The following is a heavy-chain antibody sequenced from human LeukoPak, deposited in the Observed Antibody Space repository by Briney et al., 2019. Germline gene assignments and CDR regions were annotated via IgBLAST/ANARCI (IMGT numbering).Heavy chain of an antibody. Sequence: GGSLRLSCAASGFTFSSYAMSWVRQAPGKGLEWVSAISGSGGSTYYADSVKGRFTISRDDSKNTLYLQMNSLRAEDTAVYYCAKDISRAYYDSSGHPYWGQGTLVTVSS. CDR3: AKDISRAYYDSSGHPY. J-gene: IGHJ4*02. CDR1: GFTFSSYA. CDR2: ISGSGGST. D-gene: IGHD3-22*01. V-gene: IGHV3-23*01.